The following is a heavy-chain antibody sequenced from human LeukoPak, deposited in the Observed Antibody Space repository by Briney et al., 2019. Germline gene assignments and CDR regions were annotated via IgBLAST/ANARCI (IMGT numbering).Heavy chain of an antibody. D-gene: IGHD3-22*01. CDR3: AAQISSGYES. J-gene: IGHJ5*02. CDR1: GGSVSSGSYY. Sequence: SETLSLTCTVSGGSVSSGSYYWSWIRQPPGKGLEWIGYIYYSGSTNYNPSLKSRVTISVDTSKNQFSLKLSSVTAADTAVYYCAAQISSGYESWGQGTLVTVSS. CDR2: IYYSGST. V-gene: IGHV4-61*01.